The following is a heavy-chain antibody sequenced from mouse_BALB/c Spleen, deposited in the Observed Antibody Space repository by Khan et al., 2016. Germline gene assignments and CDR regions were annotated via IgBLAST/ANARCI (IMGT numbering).Heavy chain of an antibody. J-gene: IGHJ2*01. Sequence: EVKLEESGGGLVQPGGSMKLSCAASGFTFSDAWMDWVRQSPEKGLEWVAEIRSEANNHETYYAKSVKGRFTISRDDSKSSVYLQMNTLSADDTGIYYGRSVYFDDWGQGTTLTVSS. CDR1: GFTFSDAW. CDR3: RSVYFDD. CDR2: IRSEANNHET. V-gene: IGHV6-6*01.